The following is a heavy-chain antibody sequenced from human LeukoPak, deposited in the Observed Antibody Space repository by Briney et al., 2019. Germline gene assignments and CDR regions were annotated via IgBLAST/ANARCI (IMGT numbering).Heavy chain of an antibody. Sequence: SETLSLTCAVYGGSFSGYYWSWIRQPPGKGLEWIGSIYYRGSTYYNPSLKSRVTISVDTSKNQFSLKLSSVTAADTAVYYCARRYYGHFDDWGQGTLVTVSS. CDR3: ARRYYGHFDD. J-gene: IGHJ4*02. D-gene: IGHD4-17*01. CDR1: GGSFSGYY. CDR2: IYYRGST. V-gene: IGHV4-34*01.